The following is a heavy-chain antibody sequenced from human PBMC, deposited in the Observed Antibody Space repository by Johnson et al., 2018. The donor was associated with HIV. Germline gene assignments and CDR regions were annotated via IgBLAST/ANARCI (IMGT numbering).Heavy chain of an antibody. Sequence: VQLVESGGGLVQPGGSLRLSCAASGFTVSSNYMSWVRQAPGKGLEWVSYISSSGSTIYYADSVKGRFTISRDNSKNTLYLQMNSLRAEDTAVYYCASAWGELDDAFDILGQGTMVTVSS. D-gene: IGHD1-26*01. CDR2: ISSSGSTI. CDR3: ASAWGELDDAFDI. V-gene: IGHV3-48*01. J-gene: IGHJ3*02. CDR1: GFTVSSNY.